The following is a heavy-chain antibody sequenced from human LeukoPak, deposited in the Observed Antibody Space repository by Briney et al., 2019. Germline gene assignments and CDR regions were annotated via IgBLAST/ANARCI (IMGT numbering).Heavy chain of an antibody. CDR3: ARERGYCSSTSCYPFDY. V-gene: IGHV3-7*03. D-gene: IGHD2-2*01. CDR2: IKQDGSEK. Sequence: GGSLRLSCAASGFTFSSYWMSWVRQAPGKGLEWVANIKQDGSEKYYVDSVKGRFTISRDNAKNSLYLQMSSLRAEDTAVYYCARERGYCSSTSCYPFDYWGQGTLVTVSS. J-gene: IGHJ4*02. CDR1: GFTFSSYW.